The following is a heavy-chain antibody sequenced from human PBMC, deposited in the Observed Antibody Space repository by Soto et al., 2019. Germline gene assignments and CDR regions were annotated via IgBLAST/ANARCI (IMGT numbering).Heavy chain of an antibody. V-gene: IGHV1-69*12. D-gene: IGHD1-26*01. J-gene: IGHJ3*02. Sequence: QVQLVQSGAEVKKPGSSVKVSCKASGGTFNIYAISWVRQAPGQGLEWMGGLIPIFGTSYYAQKFQGRVTITADESTSTDYMDLSSLISEDTAVYYCASRVGDSLGGAFEIWGQGTLVTVSS. CDR2: LIPIFGTS. CDR1: GGTFNIYA. CDR3: ASRVGDSLGGAFEI.